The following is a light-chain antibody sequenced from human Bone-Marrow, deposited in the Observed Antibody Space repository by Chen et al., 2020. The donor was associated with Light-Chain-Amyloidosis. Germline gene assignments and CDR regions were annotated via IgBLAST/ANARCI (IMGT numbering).Light chain of an antibody. Sequence: QSVLTQPPSVSAAPGQSVPISCSGDISNIGKNSVSWYQQYPGTAPKLLIFDNHQRPSGIPDRFSGSKSGTSATLIISGLQTGDEADYYCGAWDITLSARVFGGGTKLTVL. CDR3: GAWDITLSARV. CDR2: DNH. CDR1: ISNIGKNS. J-gene: IGLJ3*02. V-gene: IGLV1-51*01.